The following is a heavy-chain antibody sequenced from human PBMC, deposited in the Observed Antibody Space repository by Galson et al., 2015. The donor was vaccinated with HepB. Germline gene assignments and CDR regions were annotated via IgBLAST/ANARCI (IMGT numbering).Heavy chain of an antibody. J-gene: IGHJ4*02. CDR3: ARSGSYLRDYFDY. V-gene: IGHV3-23*01. Sequence: SLRLSCAASGFTFSSYAMSWVRQAPGKGLEWVSAISGSGGSTYYADSVKGRFTISRDNSKNTLYLQMNSLRAEDTAVYYCARSGSYLRDYFDYWGQGTLVTVSS. D-gene: IGHD1-26*01. CDR2: ISGSGGST. CDR1: GFTFSSYA.